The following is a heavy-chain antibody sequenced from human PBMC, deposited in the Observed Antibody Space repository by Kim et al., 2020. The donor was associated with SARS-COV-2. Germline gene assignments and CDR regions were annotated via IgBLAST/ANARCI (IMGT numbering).Heavy chain of an antibody. J-gene: IGHJ5*02. Sequence: SETLCLTCTVSGGSISSSSYYWGWIRQPPGKGLEWLGSIYYSGSTYYNPSLKSRVTITIDTSKNQFSLKLSSVTAADTAVYYCSSLRRGAVAGIIGTSNNWFDPWGQGTMVTVSS. D-gene: IGHD6-19*01. CDR1: GGSISSSSYY. V-gene: IGHV4-39*01. CDR2: IYYSGST. CDR3: SSLRRGAVAGIIGTSNNWFDP.